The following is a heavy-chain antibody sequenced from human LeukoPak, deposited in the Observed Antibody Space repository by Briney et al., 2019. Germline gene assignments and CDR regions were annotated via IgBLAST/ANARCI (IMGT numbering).Heavy chain of an antibody. D-gene: IGHD4-17*01. J-gene: IGHJ4*02. V-gene: IGHV3-23*01. CDR3: AKDTTTVTSQGDY. Sequence: GGSLRLSCAASGFTFSNYNMNWVRQAPGKGLEWVSTISNSDNSTYYADSVKGRFTFSRDNSKNTLYLQMNSLRAEDTAVYYCAKDTTTVTSQGDYWGQGTLVTVSS. CDR1: GFTFSNYN. CDR2: ISNSDNST.